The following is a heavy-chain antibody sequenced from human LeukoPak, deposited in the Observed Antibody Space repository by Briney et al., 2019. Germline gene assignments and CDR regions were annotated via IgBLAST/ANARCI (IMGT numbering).Heavy chain of an antibody. V-gene: IGHV1-46*01. D-gene: IGHD3-3*02. Sequence: ASVKVSCKASGYTFTEYFVDWVRQAPGQGLEWMGIINPSGGGTTYAQKFQGRVTMTSNTSTSTVYMDLTGLRSEDTAVYYCARAAYCHFWSGRSPYDAFDIWGQGTMVTVSS. J-gene: IGHJ3*02. CDR1: GYTFTEYF. CDR2: INPSGGGT. CDR3: ARAAYCHFWSGRSPYDAFDI.